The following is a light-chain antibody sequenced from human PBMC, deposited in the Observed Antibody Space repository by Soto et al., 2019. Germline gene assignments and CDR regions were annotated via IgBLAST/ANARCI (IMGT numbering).Light chain of an antibody. CDR1: QSVSSN. Sequence: EIVITQSPATLSVSPGARATLSCRASQSVSSNLAWYQQKPGQAPRLLIYGASTRATGIPATFSGTGSETDFTLTISILQPEDFAVYYCQQYNNWPHTFGPGTKVDIK. CDR3: QQYNNWPHT. V-gene: IGKV3-15*01. CDR2: GAS. J-gene: IGKJ2*01.